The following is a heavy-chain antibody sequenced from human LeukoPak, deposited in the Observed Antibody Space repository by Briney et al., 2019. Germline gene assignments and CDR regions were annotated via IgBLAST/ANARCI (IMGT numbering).Heavy chain of an antibody. V-gene: IGHV1-69*13. D-gene: IGHD3-10*01. CDR2: IIPIFGTA. Sequence: SVKVSFKASGGTFSSYAISWVRQAPGQGLEWMGGIIPIFGTANYAQKFQGRVTITADESTSTAYMELSSLRSEDTAVYYCASRWFGEGWFDPWGQGTLVTVSS. J-gene: IGHJ5*02. CDR3: ASRWFGEGWFDP. CDR1: GGTFSSYA.